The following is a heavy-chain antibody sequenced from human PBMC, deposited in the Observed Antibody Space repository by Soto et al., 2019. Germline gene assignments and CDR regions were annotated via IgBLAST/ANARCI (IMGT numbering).Heavy chain of an antibody. J-gene: IGHJ5*02. CDR1: GFTFSSYS. V-gene: IGHV3-48*01. Sequence: EVQPVESGGGLVQPGGSLRLSCAASGFTFSSYSMNWVRQAPGKGLEWVSYISSSSSTIYYADSVKGRFTISRDNAKNSLYLQMNSLRAEDTAVYYCARGLDVGWFDPWGQGTLVTVSS. D-gene: IGHD3-3*01. CDR2: ISSSSSTI. CDR3: ARGLDVGWFDP.